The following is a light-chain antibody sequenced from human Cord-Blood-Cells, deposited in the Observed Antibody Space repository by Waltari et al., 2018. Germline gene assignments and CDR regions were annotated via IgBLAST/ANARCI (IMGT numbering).Light chain of an antibody. CDR2: AAS. CDR1: QSISSY. V-gene: IGKV1-39*01. J-gene: IGKJ5*01. Sequence: DIQMTQSPSSLSASVGDRVTITCRASQSISSYLNWYQQKPGKAPKLMIYAASSLHSGVPSRVSGSGSGTYFTLTISSLQPEDFATYYCQQSYSTPITFGQGTRLEIK. CDR3: QQSYSTPIT.